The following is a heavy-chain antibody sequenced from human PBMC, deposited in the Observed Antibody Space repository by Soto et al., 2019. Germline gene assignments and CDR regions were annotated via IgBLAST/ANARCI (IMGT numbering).Heavy chain of an antibody. CDR3: AHTPFFGDKLDY. CDR2: IYWDDDK. J-gene: IGHJ4*02. CDR1: GFSLSTGGVG. D-gene: IGHD2-21*01. Sequence: GSGPTLVNPTQTLTLTCTFSGFSLSTGGVGVAWIRQSPGKALEWLAVIYWDDDKRYRPSLKNRVTITKDTSKNQVVFTMTNMDPVDTATYYCAHTPFFGDKLDYWGQGTLVTVSS. V-gene: IGHV2-5*02.